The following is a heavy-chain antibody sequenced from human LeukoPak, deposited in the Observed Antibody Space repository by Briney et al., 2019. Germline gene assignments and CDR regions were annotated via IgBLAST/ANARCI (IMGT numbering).Heavy chain of an antibody. CDR3: AKDYDSSGYPFDY. V-gene: IGHV3-23*01. CDR1: GFTFSSYA. D-gene: IGHD3-22*01. CDR2: ISGSGGST. Sequence: GGSLRLSCAASGFTFSSYAMSWVRQAPGKGLEWVSAISGSGGSTYYADSVKGRFTISRDNSKNTLYLQMNSLRVEDTAVYYCAKDYDSSGYPFDYWGQGTLVTVSS. J-gene: IGHJ4*02.